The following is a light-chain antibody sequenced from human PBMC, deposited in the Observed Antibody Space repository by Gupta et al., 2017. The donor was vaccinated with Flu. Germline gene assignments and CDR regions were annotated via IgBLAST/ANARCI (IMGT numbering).Light chain of an antibody. CDR2: GAS. Sequence: EIVMTQSPATLSASPGERATLSCRASQSVTSNLAWYQQKPGQAPRLLIYGASTRATGIPARFSGGGSGTEFTLTINSLQSEDFAVYYCQQYNNWPPPTFGQGTKLEIK. CDR1: QSVTSN. J-gene: IGKJ2*01. CDR3: QQYNNWPPPT. V-gene: IGKV3-15*01.